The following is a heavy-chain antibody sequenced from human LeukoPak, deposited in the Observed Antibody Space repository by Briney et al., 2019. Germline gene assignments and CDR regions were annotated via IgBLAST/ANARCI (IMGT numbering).Heavy chain of an antibody. D-gene: IGHD6-19*01. CDR2: ISYDGSNK. J-gene: IGHJ6*02. CDR3: AKATTYSSGWSYYYYYGMDV. Sequence: PGGSLRLSCVGSGFTFSSYGMHWVRQAPGKGLEWVAIISYDGSNKYYADSVKGRFTISRDNSKNTLFLQMNSLRAEDTAVYYCAKATTYSSGWSYYYYYGMDVWGQGTTVTVSS. CDR1: GFTFSSYG. V-gene: IGHV3-30*18.